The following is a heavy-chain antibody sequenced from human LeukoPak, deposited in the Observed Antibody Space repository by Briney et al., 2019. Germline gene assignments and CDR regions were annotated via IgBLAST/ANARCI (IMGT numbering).Heavy chain of an antibody. CDR2: INAGNGNT. D-gene: IGHD3-22*01. Sequence: ASVKVSCKASGYTFTSYAMHWVRQAPGQRLEWMGWINAGNGNTKYSQEFQGRVTITRDTSVSTAYMELSSLRSEDMAVYYCASALGYYDSSGYWGYFDYWGQGTLVTVSS. CDR1: GYTFTSYA. V-gene: IGHV1-3*03. CDR3: ASALGYYDSSGYWGYFDY. J-gene: IGHJ4*02.